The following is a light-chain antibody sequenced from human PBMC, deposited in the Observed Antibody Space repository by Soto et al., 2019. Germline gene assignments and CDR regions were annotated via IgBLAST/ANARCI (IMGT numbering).Light chain of an antibody. Sequence: DIVMTQTPLSLSVTPGQPASISCRSSQSLLHSDGRTYLDWYQQKPGQAPRLLISDASNRATGIPARFSGSGSGTDFTLTISSLEPEDFAVYYCHQRQYWPPITFGQGTRLEIK. CDR1: QSLLHSDGRTY. J-gene: IGKJ5*01. V-gene: IGKV3-11*01. CDR3: HQRQYWPPIT. CDR2: DAS.